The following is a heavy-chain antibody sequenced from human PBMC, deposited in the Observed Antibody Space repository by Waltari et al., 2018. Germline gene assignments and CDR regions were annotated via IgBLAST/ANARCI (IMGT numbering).Heavy chain of an antibody. V-gene: IGHV4-59*02. CDR3: ARWVNYDASGPLLGYYMDV. CDR1: GGSVSTYY. J-gene: IGHJ6*03. Sequence: QVQLQQSGPRLVKPSETLSLTCSVSGGSVSTYYWNWIRQSPGTGLESIGYIFYGGSTKYNPSLESRVSISLDTSKNQFSLKLSSVTAADTAVYYCARWVNYDASGPLLGYYMDVWGKGTTVTVSS. D-gene: IGHD3-22*01. CDR2: IFYGGST.